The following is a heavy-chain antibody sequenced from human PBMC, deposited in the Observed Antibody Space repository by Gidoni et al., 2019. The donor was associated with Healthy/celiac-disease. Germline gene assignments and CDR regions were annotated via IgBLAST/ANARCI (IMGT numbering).Heavy chain of an antibody. J-gene: IGHJ4*02. V-gene: IGHV3-23*01. CDR1: GFTFSSYA. Sequence: EVQLLESGGGLVQLGGSLRLSCAASGFTFSSYAMSWVRQAPGKGLEWVSAIRGSGGSTYYADSVKGRFTISRDNSKNTLYLKMNSLRAEDTAVYYCAKGSDYDFWSGYLVDYWGQGTLVTVSS. D-gene: IGHD3-3*01. CDR3: AKGSDYDFWSGYLVDY. CDR2: IRGSGGST.